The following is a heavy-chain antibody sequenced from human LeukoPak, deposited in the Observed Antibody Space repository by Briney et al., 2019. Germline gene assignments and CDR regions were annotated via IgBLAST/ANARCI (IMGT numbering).Heavy chain of an antibody. CDR1: GFTFSIYA. D-gene: IGHD3-10*01. Sequence: PGGSLRASCAASGFTFSIYAMSWVRQAPGKGLEWVSGISGSGGSTYYADSVKGRFSISRDNSKNTVYLQMNSLRAEDTALYYCARERRGFYIEVWGKGTRVTVSS. CDR2: ISGSGGST. V-gene: IGHV3-23*01. CDR3: ARERRGFYIEV. J-gene: IGHJ6*03.